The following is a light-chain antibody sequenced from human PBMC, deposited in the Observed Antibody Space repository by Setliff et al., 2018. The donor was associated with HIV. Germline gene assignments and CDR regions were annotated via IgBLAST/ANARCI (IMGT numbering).Light chain of an antibody. V-gene: IGLV2-14*03. CDR3: SSYTSSSTFV. J-gene: IGLJ1*01. CDR1: SSDVGGYNY. CDR2: DVS. Sequence: QSALTQPASVSGSPGQSITISCTGTSSDVGGYNYVSWYQHHPGKAPKLMIYDVSKRPSGVSNRFSGSKSGNTASLTISGLQAEDEADYYCSSYTSSSTFVIGTGTKVTVL.